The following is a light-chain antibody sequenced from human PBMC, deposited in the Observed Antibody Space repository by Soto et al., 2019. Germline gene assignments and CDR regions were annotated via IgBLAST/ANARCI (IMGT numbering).Light chain of an antibody. CDR2: DVR. Sequence: QSALTQPRSVSGSPGQSVTISCTGTSSDVGAYNYVSWYQQHPGKAPKLIVFDVRERPSGVPDRFSGSKFGNTASLTISGLQAEDEADYYCSSYTSSSALGYVFGTGTKVTVL. J-gene: IGLJ1*01. CDR1: SSDVGAYNY. CDR3: SSYTSSSALGYV. V-gene: IGLV2-11*01.